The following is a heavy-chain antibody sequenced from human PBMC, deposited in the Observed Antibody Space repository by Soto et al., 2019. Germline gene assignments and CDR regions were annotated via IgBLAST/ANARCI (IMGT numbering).Heavy chain of an antibody. J-gene: IGHJ6*02. V-gene: IGHV3-73*01. CDR1: GFTFSGSA. D-gene: IGHD3-10*01. CDR3: TRQRFHYYGMDV. Sequence: GGSLRLSCAASGFTFSGSATHWVRQASGKGLEWVGRIRSKANSYATAYAASVKGRFTISRDDSKNTAYLQMNSLKTEDTAVYYCTRQRFHYYGMDVWGQGTPVTVSS. CDR2: IRSKANSYAT.